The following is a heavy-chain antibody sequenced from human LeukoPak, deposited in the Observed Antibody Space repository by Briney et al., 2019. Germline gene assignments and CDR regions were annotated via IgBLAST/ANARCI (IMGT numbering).Heavy chain of an antibody. CDR1: GYTFTSYD. J-gene: IGHJ5*02. V-gene: IGHV1-8*01. CDR3: ARGPACTPRDFWSGYYARCGPNWFDP. Sequence: GASVKVSCKASGYTFTSYDINWVRQATGQGLEWMGWMNPNSGNIGYAQKFQGRVTMTRNTSISTAFMELSSLRSEDTAVYYCARGPACTPRDFWSGYYARCGPNWFDPWGQGTLVTVSS. CDR2: MNPNSGNI. D-gene: IGHD3-3*01.